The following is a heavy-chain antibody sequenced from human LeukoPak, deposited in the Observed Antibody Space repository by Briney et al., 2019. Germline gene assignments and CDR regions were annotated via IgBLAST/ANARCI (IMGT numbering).Heavy chain of an antibody. CDR2: ISYDGSNK. CDR1: GFTSSSYA. V-gene: IGHV3-30*04. D-gene: IGHD5-18*01. J-gene: IGHJ3*02. Sequence: GRSLRLSCAASGFTSSSYAMHWVRQAPGKGLEWVAVISYDGSNKYYADSVKGRFTISRDNSKNTLYLQMNSLRAEDTAVYYCARDLDTYSYGRYNAFDIWGQGTMVTVSS. CDR3: ARDLDTYSYGRYNAFDI.